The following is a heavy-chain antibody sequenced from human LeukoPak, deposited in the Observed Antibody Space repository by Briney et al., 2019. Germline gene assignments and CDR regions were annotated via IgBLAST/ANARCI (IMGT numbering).Heavy chain of an antibody. V-gene: IGHV4-34*01. J-gene: IGHJ4*02. Sequence: SETLSLTCAVYGGSFSGYYWSWIRQPPGKGLEWIGEINHSGSTNYNPSLKSRVTISVDTSKNQFSLKLSSVTAADTAVYYCARLIAVAGKVPYYFDYWGQGALVTVSS. CDR2: INHSGST. D-gene: IGHD6-19*01. CDR3: ARLIAVAGKVPYYFDY. CDR1: GGSFSGYY.